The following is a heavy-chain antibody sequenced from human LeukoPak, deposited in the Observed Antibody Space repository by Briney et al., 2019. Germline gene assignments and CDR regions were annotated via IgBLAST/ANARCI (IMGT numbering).Heavy chain of an antibody. CDR3: AKESFATTSWGHDY. CDR2: INGRGGST. J-gene: IGHJ4*02. Sequence: GGSLRLSCVASGFTFGSYAMSWVRQAPGKGLEWVSYINGRGGSTFYADPVKGRLTISRDNSNNILYLQMSSLRVEDTAIYYCAKESFATTSWGHDYWGQGTLVTVPS. V-gene: IGHV3-23*01. CDR1: GFTFGSYA. D-gene: IGHD1-26*01.